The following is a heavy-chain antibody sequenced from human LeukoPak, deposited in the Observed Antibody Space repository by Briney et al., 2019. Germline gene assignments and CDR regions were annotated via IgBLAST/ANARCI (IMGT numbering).Heavy chain of an antibody. CDR2: ISYDGSNK. V-gene: IGHV3-30*18. Sequence: GRSLRLSCAASVFTFTSYGMHWVRQAPGKGLEWVTVISYDGSNKYYADSVKGRFTISRDNSKNTLYLQMNSLRAEDTAVYYCAKQQYCSTTTCPPVGWGQGTLVTVSS. CDR3: AKQQYCSTTTCPPVG. CDR1: VFTFTSYG. D-gene: IGHD2-2*01. J-gene: IGHJ4*02.